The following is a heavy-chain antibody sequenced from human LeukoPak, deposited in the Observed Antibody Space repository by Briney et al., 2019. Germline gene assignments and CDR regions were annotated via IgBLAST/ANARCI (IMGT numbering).Heavy chain of an antibody. CDR1: GFTFTRYW. V-gene: IGHV3-64D*09. CDR3: VKDSSALGYCSGGSCPYFDY. CDR2: ISSNGGTT. D-gene: IGHD2-15*01. Sequence: GGSLRLSCAASGFTFTRYWMSWVRRAPGKGLEYVSSISSNGGTTYYADSVKGRFTISRDNSKNTLYLQMSSLRDEDTAVYYCVKDSSALGYCSGGSCPYFDYWGQGTLVTVSS. J-gene: IGHJ4*02.